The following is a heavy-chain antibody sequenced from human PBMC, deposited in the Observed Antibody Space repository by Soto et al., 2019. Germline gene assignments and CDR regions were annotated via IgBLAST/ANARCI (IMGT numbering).Heavy chain of an antibody. J-gene: IGHJ3*02. D-gene: IGHD3-22*01. CDR1: GFTFSDYY. Sequence: VQLVESGGGLVHPGGSLRLSCAASGFTFSDYYMSWIRQAPGKGLEWVSYISSSSSYTNYADSVKGRFTISRDNAKNSLYLQMNSLRAEDTAVYYCARDQGYYDSSGYYHDAFDIWGQGTMVTVSS. CDR3: ARDQGYYDSSGYYHDAFDI. CDR2: ISSSSSYT. V-gene: IGHV3-11*06.